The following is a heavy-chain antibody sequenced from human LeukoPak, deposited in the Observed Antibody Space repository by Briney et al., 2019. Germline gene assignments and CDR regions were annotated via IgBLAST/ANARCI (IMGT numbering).Heavy chain of an antibody. CDR3: ARDPPHVSWLFDY. J-gene: IGHJ4*02. CDR1: GFTFSSYA. D-gene: IGHD3-16*01. Sequence: GGSLRLSCAASGFTFSSYAMSWVRQAPGKGLEWVSAITNGGGTTYYADSVKGRFTISRDNSKNTLYPQMISLRAEDTAVYYCARDPPHVSWLFDYWGQGTLVTVSS. V-gene: IGHV3-23*01. CDR2: ITNGGGTT.